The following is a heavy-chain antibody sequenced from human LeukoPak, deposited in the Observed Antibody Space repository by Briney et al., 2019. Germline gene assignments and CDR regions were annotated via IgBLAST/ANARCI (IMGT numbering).Heavy chain of an antibody. Sequence: GGSLRLSCAASGFTFSSYAMSWVRQAPGKGLEWVSAISGSGGSTYYADSVKGRFTISRDNSKNTLYLQMNGLRAEDTAVYYCAKTPPLYSGSWHFDYWGQGTLVTVSS. CDR2: ISGSGGST. CDR3: AKTPPLYSGSWHFDY. D-gene: IGHD1-26*01. CDR1: GFTFSSYA. V-gene: IGHV3-23*01. J-gene: IGHJ4*02.